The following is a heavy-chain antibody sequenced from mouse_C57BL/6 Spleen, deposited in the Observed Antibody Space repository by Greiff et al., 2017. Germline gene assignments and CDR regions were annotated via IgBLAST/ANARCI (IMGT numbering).Heavy chain of an antibody. CDR1: GFTFSDYG. J-gene: IGHJ4*01. CDR2: ISSGSSTI. V-gene: IGHV5-17*01. D-gene: IGHD1-1*01. CDR3: ARADSYYYGSSYDYAMDY. Sequence: EVMLVESGGGLVKPGGSLQLSCAASGFTFSDYGMHWVRQAPEKGLEWVAYISSGSSTIYYAATVKGRFTISRDNAKNTLFLQMTSLRSEDTAMYYCARADSYYYGSSYDYAMDYWGQGTSVTVSS.